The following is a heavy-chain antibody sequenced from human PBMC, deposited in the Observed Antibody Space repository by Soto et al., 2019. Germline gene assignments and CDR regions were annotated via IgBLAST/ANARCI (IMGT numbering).Heavy chain of an antibody. CDR3: AKNRISYYYYFGMDV. J-gene: IGHJ6*02. CDR2: ISWDGGST. V-gene: IGHV3-43D*04. Sequence: GGSLRLSCAASGFTFDDYAMHWVHQAPGKGLEWVSLISWDGGSTYYADSVKGRFTISRDNSKNSLYLQMNSLRAEDTALYYCAKNRISYYYYFGMDVWGQGTTVTVSS. CDR1: GFTFDDYA.